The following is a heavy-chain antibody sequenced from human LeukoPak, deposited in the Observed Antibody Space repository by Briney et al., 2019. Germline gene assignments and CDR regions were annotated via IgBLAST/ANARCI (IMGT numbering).Heavy chain of an antibody. CDR2: ISSSSSYI. Sequence: GGSLRLSCAASGFTFSSYSMNWVRQAPGKGLEWVSSISSSSSYICYADSVKGRFTISRDNAKNSLYLQMNSLRAEDTAVYYCARDYDYFDYWGQGTLVTVSS. CDR3: ARDYDYFDY. V-gene: IGHV3-21*01. D-gene: IGHD2-2*01. J-gene: IGHJ4*02. CDR1: GFTFSSYS.